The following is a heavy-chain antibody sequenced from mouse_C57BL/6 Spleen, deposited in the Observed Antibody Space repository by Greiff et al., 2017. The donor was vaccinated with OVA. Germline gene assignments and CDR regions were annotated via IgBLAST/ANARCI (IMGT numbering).Heavy chain of an antibody. V-gene: IGHV1-26*01. CDR1: GYTFTDYY. Sequence: VQLKQSGPELVKPGASVKISCKASGYTFTDYYMNWVKQSHGKSLEWIGDINPNNGGTSYNQKFKGKATLTVDKSSSTAYMELRSLTSEDSAVYYCARLRGLRDYAMDYWGQGTSVTVSS. D-gene: IGHD2-4*01. J-gene: IGHJ4*01. CDR2: INPNNGGT. CDR3: ARLRGLRDYAMDY.